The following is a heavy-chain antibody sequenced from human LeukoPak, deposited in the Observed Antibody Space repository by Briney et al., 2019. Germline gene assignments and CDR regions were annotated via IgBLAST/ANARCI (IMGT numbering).Heavy chain of an antibody. J-gene: IGHJ4*02. V-gene: IGHV1-24*01. CDR1: GYTLTELS. D-gene: IGHD1-26*01. CDR2: FDPEDGET. Sequence: ASVKVSCKVSGYTLTELSMHWVRQAPGKGLEWMGGFDPEDGETIYAQKFQGRVTMTEDTSTDTAYMELSSLRSEDTAVYYCATNRYSGGYGVLYYFDYWGQGTLVTVSS. CDR3: ATNRYSGGYGVLYYFDY.